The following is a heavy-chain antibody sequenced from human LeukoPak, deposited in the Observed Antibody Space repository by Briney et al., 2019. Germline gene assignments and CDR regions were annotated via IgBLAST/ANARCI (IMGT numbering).Heavy chain of an antibody. Sequence: PGGSLRLSCAPSGFSVGSYEMNWVRQAPGKGLEWLSNIGPGDRTLYNAGAVQGRFTISRDNAKNSVYLQMKSLRAEDTGVYYCAREGITGHSGYDAFDIWGQGTVVTVSS. CDR1: GFSVGSYE. CDR2: IGPGDRTL. D-gene: IGHD5-12*01. CDR3: AREGITGHSGYDAFDI. V-gene: IGHV3-48*03. J-gene: IGHJ3*02.